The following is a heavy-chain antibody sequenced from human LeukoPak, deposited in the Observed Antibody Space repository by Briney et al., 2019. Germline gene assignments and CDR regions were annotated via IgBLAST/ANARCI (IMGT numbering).Heavy chain of an antibody. V-gene: IGHV3-30-3*01. CDR3: ARDKTAGLDY. CDR1: GFTFSSYA. Sequence: GRSLRLSCAASGFTFSSYAMHWVRQAPGKGLEWVAVLSDDGSNKYYADSVKGRFTISRDNFKNTLYLQMNSLRAEDTAVYYYARDKTAGLDYWGQGTLATVSS. CDR2: LSDDGSNK. D-gene: IGHD2-21*02. J-gene: IGHJ4*02.